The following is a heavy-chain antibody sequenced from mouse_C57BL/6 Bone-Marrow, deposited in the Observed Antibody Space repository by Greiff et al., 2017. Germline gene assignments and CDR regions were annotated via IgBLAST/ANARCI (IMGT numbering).Heavy chain of an antibody. V-gene: IGHV2-4*01. J-gene: IGHJ3*01. CDR1: GFSFPSYG. CDR3: AKSSLYGRFAY. D-gene: IGHD1-1*01. Sequence: QVPVKQSGPGLVQPSQSLSITCTVSGFSFPSYGVHWVRQPPGKGLAWLGVIWSGGRTDYNAAFISRLSIRKDNSKRQVFLKMNSLQADDTAIYYCAKSSLYGRFAYWGQGTLVTVSA. CDR2: IWSGGRT.